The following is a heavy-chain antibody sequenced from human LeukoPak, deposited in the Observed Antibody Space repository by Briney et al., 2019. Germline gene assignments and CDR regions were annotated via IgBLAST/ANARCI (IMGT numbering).Heavy chain of an antibody. J-gene: IGHJ4*02. D-gene: IGHD3-10*01. CDR1: GFTFGGFW. Sequence: GGSLRLSCAASGFTFGGFWMTWVRQAPGEGLEWVANIKQDGSEKYYVDSVKGRFTISRDNAKDSLYLQMNSLRAEDSAVYYCARAIWFGELVDYWGQGTLVTVSS. V-gene: IGHV3-7*05. CDR2: IKQDGSEK. CDR3: ARAIWFGELVDY.